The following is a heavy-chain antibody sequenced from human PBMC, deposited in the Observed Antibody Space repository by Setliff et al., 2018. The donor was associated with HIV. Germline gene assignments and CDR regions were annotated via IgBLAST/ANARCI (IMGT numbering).Heavy chain of an antibody. Sequence: GASVKVSCKASGGTFSSYAINWVRQAPGQGLEWIGGIIPIFGTANYAQKFQGRVTITTDESTGTTYVELSSLRSEDTAVYYCAREVGTYSGSYAVADGFDIWGQGTMVTVSS. V-gene: IGHV1-69*05. J-gene: IGHJ3*02. CDR2: IIPIFGTA. CDR3: AREVGTYSGSYAVADGFDI. D-gene: IGHD1-26*01. CDR1: GGTFSSYA.